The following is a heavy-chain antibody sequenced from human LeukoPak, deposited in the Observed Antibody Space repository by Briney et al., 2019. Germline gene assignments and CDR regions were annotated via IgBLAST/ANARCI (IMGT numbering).Heavy chain of an antibody. J-gene: IGHJ3*02. CDR3: ARARDTAKDAFDI. V-gene: IGHV1-2*02. Sequence: GASVTVSCKASGYTFTGYYMHWVRQVPGQGLEWMGWINPNSGGTNYAQKFQGRVTMTRDTSISTAYMELSRLRSDDTAVYYCARARDTAKDAFDIWGQGTMVTVSS. D-gene: IGHD5-18*01. CDR2: INPNSGGT. CDR1: GYTFTGYY.